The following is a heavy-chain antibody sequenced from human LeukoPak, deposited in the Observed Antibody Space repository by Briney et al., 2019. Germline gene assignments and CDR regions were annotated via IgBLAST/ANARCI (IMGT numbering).Heavy chain of an antibody. J-gene: IGHJ4*02. V-gene: IGHV1-8*02. D-gene: IGHD6-13*01. CDR3: ARRGSSSSWYVGSFDY. CDR1: GYTFTSYY. CDR2: MNPNSGNT. Sequence: ASVKVSCKASGYTFTSYYMHWVRQATGQGLEWMGWMNPNSGNTGYAQKFQGRVTMTRNTSISTAYMELSSLRSEDTAVYYCARRGSSSSWYVGSFDYWGQGTLVTVSS.